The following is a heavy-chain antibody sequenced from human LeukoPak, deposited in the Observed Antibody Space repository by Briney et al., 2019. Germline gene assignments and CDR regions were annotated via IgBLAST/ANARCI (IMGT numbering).Heavy chain of an antibody. CDR1: GYTFTGYY. CDR2: INPNSGGT. CDR3: ARVLNNCSSTSCYSAFDY. Sequence: WASVKVSCKASGYTFTGYYMHWVRQAPGQGLEWMGWINPNSGGTNYAQKFQGRVTMTRDTSISTAYMELSRLRSDDTAVYYCARVLNNCSSTSCYSAFDYWGQGTLVTVSS. D-gene: IGHD2-2*01. J-gene: IGHJ4*02. V-gene: IGHV1-2*02.